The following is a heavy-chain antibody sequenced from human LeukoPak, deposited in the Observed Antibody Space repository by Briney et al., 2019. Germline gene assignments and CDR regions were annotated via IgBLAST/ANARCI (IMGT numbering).Heavy chain of an antibody. CDR2: INPNSGGT. J-gene: IGHJ4*02. CDR3: ARAHERQLWSSGVDY. V-gene: IGHV1-2*02. D-gene: IGHD5-18*01. Sequence: GASVKVSCKASGYTFTDYYMHWVRQAPGQGLEWMGWINPNSGGTNYQGRVTMTRDTYITTAYMQLSRLRSDDTAVYYCARAHERQLWSSGVDYWGQGTLVTVSS. CDR1: GYTFTDYY.